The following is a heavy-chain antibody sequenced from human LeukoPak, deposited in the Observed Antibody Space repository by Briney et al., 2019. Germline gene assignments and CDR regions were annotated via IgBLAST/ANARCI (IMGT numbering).Heavy chain of an antibody. CDR3: ARDPGPYYYDSSGYSSFHYFNS. CDR2: IYYSGNT. D-gene: IGHD3-22*01. CDR1: GGSISSYF. J-gene: IGHJ4*02. V-gene: IGHV4-59*01. Sequence: SETLSLTCTVSGGSISSYFWSWIRQPPGKGLEWIGYIYYSGNTNYNPSLKSRVTISVDTSKNQFFLKLTSVTAADTAVYYCARDPGPYYYDSSGYSSFHYFNSWGQGTLVTVSS.